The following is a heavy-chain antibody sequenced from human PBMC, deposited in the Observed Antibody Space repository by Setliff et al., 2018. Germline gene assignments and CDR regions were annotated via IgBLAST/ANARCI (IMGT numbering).Heavy chain of an antibody. Sequence: SLRLSCAASGFTFSSFWMAWVRQSPGRGLEWVANINQDGGGKFNVDSVKGRFTIFRDNAKNSLSLQMNDLRAEDTSVYYCGRDVFDFRTGQGGPWGQGTQVTVS. J-gene: IGHJ5*02. V-gene: IGHV3-7*01. CDR2: INQDGGGK. D-gene: IGHD3-3*01. CDR3: GRDVFDFRTGQGGP. CDR1: GFTFSSFW.